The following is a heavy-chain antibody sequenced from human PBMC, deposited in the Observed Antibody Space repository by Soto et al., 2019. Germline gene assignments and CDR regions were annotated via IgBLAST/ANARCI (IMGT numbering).Heavy chain of an antibody. CDR1: GFTFGDYA. V-gene: IGHV3-9*01. D-gene: IGHD3-3*01. CDR2: ISWNSGSI. Sequence: PGGSLRLSCAASGFTFGDYAMHWVRQAPGKGLEWVSGISWNSGSIGYADSVKGRFTISRDNAKNSLYLQMNSLRAEDTALYYCAKGVVIRAPFDYWGQGTLVTVSS. J-gene: IGHJ4*02. CDR3: AKGVVIRAPFDY.